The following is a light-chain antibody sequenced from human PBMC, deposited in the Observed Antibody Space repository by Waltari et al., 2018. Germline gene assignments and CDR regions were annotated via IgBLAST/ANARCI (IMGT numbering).Light chain of an antibody. CDR1: SSDVGGYNY. J-gene: IGLJ1*01. Sequence: QSALTQPASVSGSPGQSITISCTGTSSDVGGYNYVSWYHQHPGKAPKLMIYDVSNRPSGVSNRVSGSKSGNTASLTISGLQAEDEADYYCSSYTSSSTLGVFGTGTKVTVL. V-gene: IGLV2-14*01. CDR2: DVS. CDR3: SSYTSSSTLGV.